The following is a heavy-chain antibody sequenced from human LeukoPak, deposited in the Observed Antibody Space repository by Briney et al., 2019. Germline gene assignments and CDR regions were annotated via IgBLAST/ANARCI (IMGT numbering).Heavy chain of an antibody. V-gene: IGHV1-8*01. J-gene: IGHJ3*02. D-gene: IGHD3-22*01. CDR1: GYTFTSYD. Sequence: ASVKVSCKASGYTFTSYDINWVRQATGQGLEWMGWMNPNSGNTGYAQKFQGRVTMTRNTSISTAYMELSSLGSEDTAVYYCARAPEYYYDSSGKLSDAFDIWGQGTMVTVSS. CDR2: MNPNSGNT. CDR3: ARAPEYYYDSSGKLSDAFDI.